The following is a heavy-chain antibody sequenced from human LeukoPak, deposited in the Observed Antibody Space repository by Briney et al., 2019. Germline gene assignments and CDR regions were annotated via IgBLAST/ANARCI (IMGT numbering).Heavy chain of an antibody. J-gene: IGHJ4*02. Sequence: PSETLSLTGTGSGGSISSYYWSWIRQPPGKGLEGSGYIYYSGSTNYNPSLKSPVTISVDTSKHQFSLKLSSVTAADTAVYYCARDTGVVIFDYWGQGTLVTVSS. D-gene: IGHD3-3*01. CDR1: GGSISSYY. CDR3: ARDTGVVIFDY. V-gene: IGHV4-59*01. CDR2: IYYSGST.